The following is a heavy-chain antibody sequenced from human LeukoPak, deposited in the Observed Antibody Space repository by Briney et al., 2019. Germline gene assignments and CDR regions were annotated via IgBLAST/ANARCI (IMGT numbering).Heavy chain of an antibody. CDR1: GFTFSSYA. Sequence: GGSLRLSCAASGFTFSSYAMHWVRQAPGKGLEWVAVISYDGSNKYYADSVKGRFTISRDNSKNTLYLQMNSLRAEDTAVYYCAKDPVAAAGTGPFDYWGQGTLVTVSS. CDR3: AKDPVAAAGTGPFDY. J-gene: IGHJ4*02. D-gene: IGHD6-13*01. V-gene: IGHV3-30-3*01. CDR2: ISYDGSNK.